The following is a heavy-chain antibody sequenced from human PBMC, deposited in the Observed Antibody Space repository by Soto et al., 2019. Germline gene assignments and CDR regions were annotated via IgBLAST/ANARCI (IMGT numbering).Heavy chain of an antibody. D-gene: IGHD2-21*01. CDR1: EFTFSDYA. CDR2: ASGSGSGT. J-gene: IGHJ4*02. Sequence: PGGSLRLYCAAAEFTFSDYAMSWVRQAPGKGLDWVSSASGSGSGTYYADSVKGRFTISRDNSKNTLFLHMTNLRAGDTALYFCEKGRPGVAAAPDNWGQGTMVTVSS. V-gene: IGHV3-23*01. CDR3: EKGRPGVAAAPDN.